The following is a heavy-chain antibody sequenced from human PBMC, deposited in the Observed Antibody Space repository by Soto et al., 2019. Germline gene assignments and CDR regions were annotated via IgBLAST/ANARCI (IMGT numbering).Heavy chain of an antibody. CDR3: ARDSKAVYYYYGMDV. V-gene: IGHV1-18*01. CDR2: ISAYNGNT. Sequence: QVQLVQSGAEVKKPGASVKVSCKASGYTFTSYGISWVRQAPGQGLEWMGWISAYNGNTNYAQKLQGRVTMTTDTSTSTADMELRSMRYDDTAVYYCARDSKAVYYYYGMDVWGQGTTVTVSS. J-gene: IGHJ6*02. CDR1: GYTFTSYG. D-gene: IGHD6-13*01.